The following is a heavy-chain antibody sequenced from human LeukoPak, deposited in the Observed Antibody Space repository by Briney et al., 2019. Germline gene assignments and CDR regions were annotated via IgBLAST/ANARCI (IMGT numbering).Heavy chain of an antibody. D-gene: IGHD5-24*01. CDR1: GLTFSSYA. Sequence: PGGSLRLSCAASGLTFSSYAMGWVRQAPGKGLEWVSAIGGSGGSTNYADSVEGRFTISRDNSKNTLYLQMNSLRAEDTALYYCAKDRDGYMGAFDYWGQGTLVTVSS. CDR2: IGGSGGST. J-gene: IGHJ4*02. CDR3: AKDRDGYMGAFDY. V-gene: IGHV3-23*01.